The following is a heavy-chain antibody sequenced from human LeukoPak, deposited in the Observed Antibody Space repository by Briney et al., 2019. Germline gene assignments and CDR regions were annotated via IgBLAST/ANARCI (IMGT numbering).Heavy chain of an antibody. Sequence: GGSLRLSCAASGFTFSTSWMNWVRQAPGQGLEWVANIKEDGSEEYYVDSVKGRFTISRDNARKSLYLQMNSLRVEDTAVYYCARGYSGYEFGYWGQGTLVTVSS. CDR1: GFTFSTSW. CDR3: ARGYSGYEFGY. V-gene: IGHV3-7*04. J-gene: IGHJ4*02. CDR2: IKEDGSEE. D-gene: IGHD5-12*01.